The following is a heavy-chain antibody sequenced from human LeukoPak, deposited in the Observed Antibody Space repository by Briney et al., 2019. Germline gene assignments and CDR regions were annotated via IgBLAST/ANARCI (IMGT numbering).Heavy chain of an antibody. CDR2: ITSAGTI. CDR1: GFTFSDYY. V-gene: IGHV3-11*01. J-gene: IGHJ4*02. CDR3: TRHIHCSSTSCHDY. D-gene: IGHD2-2*01. Sequence: GGSLRLSCAASGFTFSDYYMTWIRQAPGKGLEWVSYITSAGTIYNADSMKGRFTISRDNAKNSLYLQMNSLRAEDTAVYYCTRHIHCSSTSCHDYWGQGTLVTVSS.